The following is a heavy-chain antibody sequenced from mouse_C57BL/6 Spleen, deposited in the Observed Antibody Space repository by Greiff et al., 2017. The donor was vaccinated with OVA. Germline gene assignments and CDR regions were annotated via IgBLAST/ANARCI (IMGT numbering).Heavy chain of an antibody. CDR3: ARAISDYYGSSFDY. Sequence: QVQLQQSGAELVRPGASVKLSCKASGYTFTDYYINWVKQRPGQGLEWIARIYPGSGNTYYNEKFKGKATLTAEKSSSTAYMQLSSLTSEDSAVYFCARAISDYYGSSFDYWGQGTTLTVSS. CDR2: IYPGSGNT. J-gene: IGHJ2*01. D-gene: IGHD1-1*01. CDR1: GYTFTDYY. V-gene: IGHV1-76*01.